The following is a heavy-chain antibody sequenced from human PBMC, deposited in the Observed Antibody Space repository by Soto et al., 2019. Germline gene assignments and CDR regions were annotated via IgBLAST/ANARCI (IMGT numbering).Heavy chain of an antibody. J-gene: IGHJ5*02. D-gene: IGHD2-15*01. Sequence: PSEALSLTCTVSGGSLSSDYWGWIRQPPGKGLEWIGYIYSTGATNSNPSLRGRVTMPVDMSKNQFSMNLTSVTATDTAVCYCARANPGWRLDPWGQGTLVTVSS. CDR3: ARANPGWRLDP. V-gene: IGHV4-59*01. CDR1: GGSLSSDY. CDR2: IYSTGAT.